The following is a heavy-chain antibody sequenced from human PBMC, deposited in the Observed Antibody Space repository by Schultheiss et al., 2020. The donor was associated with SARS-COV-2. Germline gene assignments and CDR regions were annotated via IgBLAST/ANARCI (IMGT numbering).Heavy chain of an antibody. D-gene: IGHD3-16*01. CDR2: IGSRGSTI. CDR1: GFTFSDYY. V-gene: IGHV3-11*01. CDR3: AKDYSRVIRGTVVDS. Sequence: GGSLRLSCAASGFTFSDYYMSWIRQAPGKGLEWVSYIGSRGSTIYYADSVKGRFTISRDNAKNSLYLQMNSLRAEDTAIYYCAKDYSRVIRGTVVDSWGQGTTVTVSS. J-gene: IGHJ6*02.